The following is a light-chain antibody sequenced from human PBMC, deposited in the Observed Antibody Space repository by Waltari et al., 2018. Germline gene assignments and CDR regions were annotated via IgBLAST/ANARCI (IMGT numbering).Light chain of an antibody. V-gene: IGKV3-20*01. CDR3: QQHGTLPAT. CDR2: RAS. CDR1: QSVGSSS. J-gene: IGKJ1*01. Sequence: EIVLTQSPGTASLSPGERVTLSCRASQSVGSSSLAWYQQKPGQAPRLVIYRASRRATGIPDRFSGSGSGTYVSLTISRLEPEDFAVYYWQQHGTLPATFGQGTKVEIK.